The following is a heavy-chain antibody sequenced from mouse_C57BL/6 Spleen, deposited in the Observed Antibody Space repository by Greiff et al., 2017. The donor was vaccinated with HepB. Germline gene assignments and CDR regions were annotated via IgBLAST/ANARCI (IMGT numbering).Heavy chain of an antibody. V-gene: IGHV1-69*01. CDR2: IDPSDSYT. J-gene: IGHJ2*01. D-gene: IGHD2-3*01. CDR3: ARDLYDGYPYYFDY. Sequence: VQLQQSGAELVMPGASVKLSCKASGYTFTSYWMHWVKQRPGQGLEWIGEIDPSDSYTNYNQKFKGKSTLTVDKSSSTAYMQLSSLTSEDSAVYYCARDLYDGYPYYFDYWGQGTTLTVSS. CDR1: GYTFTSYW.